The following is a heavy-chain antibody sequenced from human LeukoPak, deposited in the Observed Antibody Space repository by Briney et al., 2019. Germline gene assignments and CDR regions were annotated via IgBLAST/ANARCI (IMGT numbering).Heavy chain of an antibody. J-gene: IGHJ3*02. CDR2: INPNSGGT. D-gene: IGHD3-22*01. CDR1: GYTFTGYY. CDR3: ARDHYDNWGDDAFDI. V-gene: IGHV1-2*02. Sequence: ASVKVSCKASGYTFTGYYMHWVRQAPGQGLEWMGWINPNSGGTNYAQKFQGRVTMTRDTSISTAYMELSRLRSDDTAVYYCARDHYDNWGDDAFDIWGQGTMVTVSS.